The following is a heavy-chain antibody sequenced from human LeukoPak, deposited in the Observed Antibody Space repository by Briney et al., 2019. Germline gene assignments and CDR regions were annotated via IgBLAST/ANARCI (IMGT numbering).Heavy chain of an antibody. J-gene: IGHJ4*02. D-gene: IGHD6-19*01. CDR2: IWYDGSNK. CDR1: GFPFSSYG. V-gene: IGHV3-33*01. CDR3: ARGQTVAGVYFDY. Sequence: GSLRLSCAASGFPFSSYGMHWVRPAPGKGLEWVAVIWYDGSNKYYADSVKGRFAISRDNSKNTLYLQMNSLRAEDTAAYYCARGQTVAGVYFDYWGQGTLVTVSS.